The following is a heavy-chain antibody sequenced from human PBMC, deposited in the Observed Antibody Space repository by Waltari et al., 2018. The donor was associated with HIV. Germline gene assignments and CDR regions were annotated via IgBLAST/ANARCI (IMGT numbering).Heavy chain of an antibody. CDR1: GFTFSNAW. V-gene: IGHV3-15*01. Sequence: EVQLVESGGGLVKPGGSLRLSCAASGFTFSNAWMRWVRQAPGKGLEWVGRIKSKTDGGTTDYAAPVKGRFTISRDDSKNTLYLQMNSLKTEDTAVYYCTTISSSWYEFRSNDYWGQGTLVTVSS. CDR3: TTISSSWYEFRSNDY. CDR2: IKSKTDGGTT. D-gene: IGHD6-13*01. J-gene: IGHJ4*02.